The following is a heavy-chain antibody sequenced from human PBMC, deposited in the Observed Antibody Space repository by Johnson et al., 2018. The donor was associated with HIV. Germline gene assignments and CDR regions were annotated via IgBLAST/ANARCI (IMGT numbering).Heavy chain of an antibody. CDR2: IASGGGHE. Sequence: QVQLVESGGDLVQPGGSVKLSCVGSGFTFSSYGMHWVRQAPGKGLEWVAVIASGGGHEDYADSVRGRFTISRDNSKNTLYLQMNSLGPEDTAVYYGAKDWGGAFYDEDAFDTWGQGTMVTVSS. CDR1: GFTFSSYG. V-gene: IGHV3-30*18. J-gene: IGHJ3*02. CDR3: AKDWGGAFYDEDAFDT. D-gene: IGHD5/OR15-5a*01.